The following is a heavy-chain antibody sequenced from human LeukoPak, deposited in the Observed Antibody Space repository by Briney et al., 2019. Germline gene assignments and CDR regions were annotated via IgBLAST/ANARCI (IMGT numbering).Heavy chain of an antibody. J-gene: IGHJ4*02. V-gene: IGHV3-21*01. CDR3: ARTYCSGGSCYSCDY. Sequence: GGSLRLSCAASGFTFSSYSMNWVRQAPGKGLEWVSSISSSSSYIYYADSVKGRFTISRDNAKNSLYLQMNSLRAEDTAVYYCARTYCSGGSCYSCDYWGQGTLVTVSS. CDR1: GFTFSSYS. D-gene: IGHD2-15*01. CDR2: ISSSSSYI.